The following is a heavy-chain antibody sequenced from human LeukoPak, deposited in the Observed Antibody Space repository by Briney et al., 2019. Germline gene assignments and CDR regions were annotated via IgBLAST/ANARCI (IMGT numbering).Heavy chain of an antibody. D-gene: IGHD3-16*02. CDR1: GFIFSDYY. J-gene: IGHJ4*02. V-gene: IGHV3-11*01. CDR3: ARTMITFGGVIVPMGFDY. CDR2: VSISGGTI. Sequence: GGSLRLSCAASGFIFSDYYMSWIRQAPGKGLEWVSYVSISGGTIYYADSVKGRFTISRDNPKNSLYLQMNSLRAEDTAVYYCARTMITFGGVIVPMGFDYWGQGTLVTVSS.